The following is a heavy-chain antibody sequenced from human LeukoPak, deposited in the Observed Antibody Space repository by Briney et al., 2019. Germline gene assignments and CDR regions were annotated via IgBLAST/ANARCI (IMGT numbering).Heavy chain of an antibody. CDR1: GYSFTSNY. J-gene: IGHJ4*02. CDR2: ISGYNGHT. Sequence: ASVKVSCKTSGYSFTSNYMHWVRQAPGQGLVWMGWISGYNGHTEYAQKFQGRATLTTDTSTSTAYMELTRLSSGDTAIYFCARDRNGGSHPLDHWGQGTLVTVSS. D-gene: IGHD1-26*01. CDR3: ARDRNGGSHPLDH. V-gene: IGHV1-18*04.